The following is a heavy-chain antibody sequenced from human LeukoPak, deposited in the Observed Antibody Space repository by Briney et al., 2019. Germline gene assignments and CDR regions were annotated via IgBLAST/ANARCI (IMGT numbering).Heavy chain of an antibody. D-gene: IGHD3-10*01. Sequence: SETLSLTCAVYGGSFSGYYWTWIRQPPGKGLEWLGEINHSGSTNYNPSLKSRVSISVDTSKNKFSLKVRSMTAADMAVYYCARRPGRGLNRRNPRLGERHNWFDPWGQGTLVTVSS. CDR1: GGSFSGYY. V-gene: IGHV4-34*01. J-gene: IGHJ5*02. CDR3: ARRPGRGLNRRNPRLGERHNWFDP. CDR2: INHSGST.